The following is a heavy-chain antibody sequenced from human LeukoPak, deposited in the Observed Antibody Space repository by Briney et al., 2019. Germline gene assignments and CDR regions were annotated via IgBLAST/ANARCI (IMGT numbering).Heavy chain of an antibody. D-gene: IGHD3-16*02. J-gene: IGHJ4*02. V-gene: IGHV1-2*04. CDR1: GYTFTGYY. CDR2: INPNSGGT. CDR3: ARGRYDYVWGSYRYYFDY. Sequence: ASVKVSCKASGYTFTGYYMHWVRQAPGQGLEWMGWINPNSGGTNYAQEFQGWVTMTRDTSISTAYMELSRLRSDDTAVYYCARGRYDYVWGSYRYYFDYWGQGTLVTVSS.